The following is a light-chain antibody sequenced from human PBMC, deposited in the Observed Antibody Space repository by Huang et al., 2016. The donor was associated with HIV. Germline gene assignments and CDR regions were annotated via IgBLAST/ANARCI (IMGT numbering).Light chain of an antibody. Sequence: DIQMTQSPSSLSASVGDTITIACRAGQTIGTYYNWYQQRPGEAPHLLIYGAASLQSGVPASLRGGGSGSDFTLTISGLQPEDFATYYCQQSHFTPPWTFGQGTKVEV. CDR1: QTIGTY. J-gene: IGKJ1*01. V-gene: IGKV1-39*01. CDR3: QQSHFTPPWT. CDR2: GAA.